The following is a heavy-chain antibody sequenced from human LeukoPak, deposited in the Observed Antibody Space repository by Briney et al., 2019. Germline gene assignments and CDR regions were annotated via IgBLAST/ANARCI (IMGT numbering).Heavy chain of an antibody. CDR3: ARVVPGGSDFWTPYYYYYMDV. J-gene: IGHJ6*03. Sequence: SETLSLTCAVYGGSFSGYYWSWIRQPPGKGLEWIGEINHSGSTNYNPSLKSRVTISVDTSKNQFSLKLSSVTAADTAVYYCARVVPGGSDFWTPYYYYYMDVWGKGTTVTVSS. V-gene: IGHV4-34*01. D-gene: IGHD3-3*01. CDR2: INHSGST. CDR1: GGSFSGYY.